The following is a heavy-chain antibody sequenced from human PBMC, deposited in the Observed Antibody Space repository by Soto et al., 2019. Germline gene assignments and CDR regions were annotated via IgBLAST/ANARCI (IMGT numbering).Heavy chain of an antibody. V-gene: IGHV3-48*02. CDR3: ASPVTRYCGGDCSDGMDF. Sequence: GGSLRLSCAASGLTFRKYAMNWVRQAPGKGLEWVSYISSSISTKYYADSVKGRFTISRDNAKNSLYLQMNSLREEDRAVYYCASPVTRYCGGDCSDGMDFWGQGTTVTVSS. D-gene: IGHD2-21*02. CDR2: ISSSISTK. CDR1: GLTFRKYA. J-gene: IGHJ6*02.